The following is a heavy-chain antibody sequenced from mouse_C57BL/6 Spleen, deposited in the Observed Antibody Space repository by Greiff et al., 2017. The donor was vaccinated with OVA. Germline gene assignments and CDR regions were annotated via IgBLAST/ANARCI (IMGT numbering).Heavy chain of an antibody. CDR2: INPNNGGT. CDR1: GYTFTDYN. V-gene: IGHV1-22*01. J-gene: IGHJ4*01. CDR3: ARSYYGTYAMDY. Sequence: VQLLQSGPELVKPGASVKMSCKASGYTFTDYNMHWVKQSHGKSLEWIGYINPNNGGTSYNQKFKGKATLTVNKSSSTAYMELRSLTSEDSAVYYCARSYYGTYAMDYWGQGTSVTVSS. D-gene: IGHD1-1*01.